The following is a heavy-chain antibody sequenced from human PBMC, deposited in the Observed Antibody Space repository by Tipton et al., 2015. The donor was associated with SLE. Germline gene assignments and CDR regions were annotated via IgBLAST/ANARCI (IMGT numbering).Heavy chain of an antibody. J-gene: IGHJ4*02. D-gene: IGHD3-3*01. V-gene: IGHV4-61*05. CDR1: GGSISSSSYY. Sequence: TLSLTCTVSGGSISSSSYYWGWIRQPPGKGLEWIGYIFYSGSTNYNPSLKSRVTISVDTSKNQFSLKLSSVTAADTAVYYCARHRYYDFWSGYYPFDYWGQGTLVTVSS. CDR2: IFYSGST. CDR3: ARHRYYDFWSGYYPFDY.